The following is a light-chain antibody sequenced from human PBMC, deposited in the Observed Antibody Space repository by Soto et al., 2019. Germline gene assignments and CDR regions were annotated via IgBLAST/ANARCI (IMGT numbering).Light chain of an antibody. V-gene: IGLV4-60*02. CDR1: SGHSSYI. J-gene: IGLJ2*01. Sequence: QLVLTQSSSATASLGSSVKLTCTLSSGHSSYIIAWHQQQPEKAPRYLMKLEGSGSYNKGSGVPDRFSGSSSGADRYLTISNPQFEDEAYYCCDTCDSNTQVFGGGTKLTVL. CDR2: LEGSGSY. CDR3: DTCDSNTQV.